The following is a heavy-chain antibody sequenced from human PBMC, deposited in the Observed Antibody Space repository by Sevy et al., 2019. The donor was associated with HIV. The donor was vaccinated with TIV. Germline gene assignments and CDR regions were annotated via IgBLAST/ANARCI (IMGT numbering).Heavy chain of an antibody. J-gene: IGHJ3*02. Sequence: GGSLRLSCAAXGFTFSDYYMSWIRQAPGKGLEWVSYISSSGSTIYYADSVKGRFTISRDNAKNSLYLQMNSLRAEDTAVYYXAREXXSSGYYYRXDAFDXWGQGTMVTVSS. CDR2: ISSSGSTI. CDR3: AREXXSSGYYYRXDAFDX. V-gene: IGHV3-11*01. CDR1: GFTFSDYY. D-gene: IGHD3-22*01.